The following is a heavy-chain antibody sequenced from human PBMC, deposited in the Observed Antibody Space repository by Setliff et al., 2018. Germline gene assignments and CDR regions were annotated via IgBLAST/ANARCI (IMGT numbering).Heavy chain of an antibody. Sequence: ASVKVSCKASGFTLTSYPIHWVRQAPGQRLEWMGWINPDNGNRKYSQRFQGRVTITRDTSASTVFLELSTLRSEDTAVYCCTRDFLGATASFDIWGQGTMVTV. D-gene: IGHD3-3*01. CDR3: TRDFLGATASFDI. CDR2: INPDNGNR. CDR1: GFTLTSYP. V-gene: IGHV1-3*01. J-gene: IGHJ3*02.